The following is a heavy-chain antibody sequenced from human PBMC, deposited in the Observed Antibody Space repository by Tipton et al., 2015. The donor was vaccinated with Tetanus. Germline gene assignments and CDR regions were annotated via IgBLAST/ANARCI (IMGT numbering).Heavy chain of an antibody. V-gene: IGHV3-53*01. CDR1: GFTVSSNY. D-gene: IGHD1-26*01. J-gene: IGHJ3*02. CDR3: ARGGGSYYDAFDI. CDR2: IYSGGST. Sequence: AASGFTVSSNYMSWVRQAPGKGLEWVSVIYSGGSTYYADSVKGRFTISRDNSKNTLYLQMISLRAEDTAVYYCARGGGSYYDAFDIWGQGTMVTVSS.